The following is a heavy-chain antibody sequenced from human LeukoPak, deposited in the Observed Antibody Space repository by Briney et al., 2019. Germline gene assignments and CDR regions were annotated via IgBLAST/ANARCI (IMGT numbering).Heavy chain of an antibody. CDR3: TRHVYISSPFDY. J-gene: IGHJ4*02. D-gene: IGHD5/OR15-5a*01. V-gene: IGHV4-59*08. CDR1: GGSISSYS. Sequence: SETLSPTWTLSGGSISSYSGSSVRQPPGEGLEWIGYIYYSGSTNYNPSLRSRVTISVDTSKNQFSLQLSSVTTANTAIYDSTRHVYISSPFDYWGQGTLVTVSS. CDR2: IYYSGST.